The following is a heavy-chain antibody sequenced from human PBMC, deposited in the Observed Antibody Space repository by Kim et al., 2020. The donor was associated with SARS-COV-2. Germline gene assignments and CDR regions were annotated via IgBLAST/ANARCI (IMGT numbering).Heavy chain of an antibody. Sequence: GGSLRLSCAASGFTFSNAWMSWVRQAPGKGLEWVGRIKSKTDGGTTDYAAPVKGRFTISRDDSKNTLYLQMNSLKTEDTAVYYCTTDYDYDILTGRPYYYYGMDVWGQGTTVTVSS. CDR3: TTDYDYDILTGRPYYYYGMDV. CDR1: GFTFSNAW. V-gene: IGHV3-15*01. J-gene: IGHJ6*02. CDR2: IKSKTDGGTT. D-gene: IGHD3-9*01.